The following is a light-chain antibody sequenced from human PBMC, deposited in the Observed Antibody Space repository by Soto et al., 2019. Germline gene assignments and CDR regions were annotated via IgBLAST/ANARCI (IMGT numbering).Light chain of an antibody. Sequence: QSALTQPASVSGSPGQSITISCTGTGSDVGGYNYVSWYQQHPGKAPNLLIYDVSNRPSGVSNRFSGSKSGNTASLTISGLQAEDEADYYCSSYTSSSTLVFGGGTKLTVL. CDR1: GSDVGGYNY. V-gene: IGLV2-14*01. CDR2: DVS. CDR3: SSYTSSSTLV. J-gene: IGLJ2*01.